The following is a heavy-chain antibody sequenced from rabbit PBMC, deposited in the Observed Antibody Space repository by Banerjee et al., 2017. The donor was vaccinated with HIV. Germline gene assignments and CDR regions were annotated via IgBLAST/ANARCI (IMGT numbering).Heavy chain of an antibody. CDR1: GFSFSSSYY. CDR2: IYAGSSGST. Sequence: QSLEESGGDLVKPGASLTLTCTASGFSFSSSYYMCWVRQAPGKGLEWIACIYAGSSGSTYYASWAKGRFTISKTSSTTVTLQMTSLTAADTATYFCARADHTYGYAGYAYAMGFDWLDLWGPGTLVTVS. V-gene: IGHV1S40*01. CDR3: ARADHTYGYAGYAYAMGFDWLDL. D-gene: IGHD6-1*01. J-gene: IGHJ5*01.